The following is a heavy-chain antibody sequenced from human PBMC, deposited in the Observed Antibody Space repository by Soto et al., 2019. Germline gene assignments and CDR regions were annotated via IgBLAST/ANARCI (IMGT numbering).Heavy chain of an antibody. CDR3: ARSQSETTPLGYFDL. J-gene: IGHJ2*01. CDR2: IIPILGIA. V-gene: IGHV1-69*02. Sequence: QVQLVQSGAEVKKPGSSVKVSCKASGGTFSSYTISWVRQAPGQGLEWMGRIIPILGIANYAQKFQGRVTITADKSTSTAYMELSSLRSEDTAVYYCARSQSETTPLGYFDLWGRGTLVTVSS. D-gene: IGHD4-17*01. CDR1: GGTFSSYT.